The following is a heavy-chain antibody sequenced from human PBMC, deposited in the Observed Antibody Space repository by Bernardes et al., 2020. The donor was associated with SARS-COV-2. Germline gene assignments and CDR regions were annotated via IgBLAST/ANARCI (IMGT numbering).Heavy chain of an antibody. CDR2: IDTDNGNR. V-gene: IGHV1-3*04. D-gene: IGHD3-3*01. CDR1: GYTFTNYL. CDR3: ARAQPRDKIFEVVVNSHWFDP. Sequence: ASVKVSCKASGYTFTNYLIHWVRQAPGQRLEWMGWIDTDNGNRKYSQNFQGRLTVTRDTFATTVYMELSSLRSEDTAVYFCARAQPRDKIFEVVVNSHWFDPWGQGTLVTITS. J-gene: IGHJ5*02.